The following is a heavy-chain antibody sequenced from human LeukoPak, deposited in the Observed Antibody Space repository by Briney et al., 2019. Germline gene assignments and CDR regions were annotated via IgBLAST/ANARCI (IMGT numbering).Heavy chain of an antibody. CDR2: IIPIFGTA. J-gene: IGHJ4*02. CDR1: GGTFSSYA. V-gene: IGHV1-69*06. CDR3: ARGGPNYYDSSGSPRSDY. D-gene: IGHD3-22*01. Sequence: GASVKVSCKASGGTFSSYAISWVRQAPGQGLEWMGGIIPIFGTANYAQKFQGRVTITADKSTSTAYMELSSLRSEDTAVYYCARGGPNYYDSSGSPRSDYWGQGTLVTVSS.